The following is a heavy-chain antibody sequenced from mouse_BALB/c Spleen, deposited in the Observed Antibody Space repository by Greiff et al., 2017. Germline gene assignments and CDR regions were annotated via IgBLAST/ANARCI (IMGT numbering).Heavy chain of an antibody. J-gene: IGHJ3*01. CDR1: GYTFTSYW. CDR2: IYPSDSYT. Sequence: VQLQQSGAELVRPGASVKLSCKASGYTFTSYWINWVKQRPGQGLEWIGNIYPSDSYTNYNQKFKDKATLTVDKSSSTAYMQLSSPTSEDSAVYYCTRPYGNYGFAYWGQGTLVTVSA. D-gene: IGHD2-10*02. V-gene: IGHV1-69*02. CDR3: TRPYGNYGFAY.